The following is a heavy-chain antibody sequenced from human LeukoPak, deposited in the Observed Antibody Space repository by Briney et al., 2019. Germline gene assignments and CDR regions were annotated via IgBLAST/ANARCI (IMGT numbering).Heavy chain of an antibody. J-gene: IGHJ4*02. D-gene: IGHD1-26*01. V-gene: IGHV3-48*01. CDR1: GFTFSNYN. Sequence: HPGGSLRLSCAASGFTFSNYNMNWVRQAPGKGLERVSYISSSGNTIYYADSVKGRFTISRDNAKNSLYLQMNSLRAEDTAVYYCATGSGTYSGTCFDYWGQGTLVTVSS. CDR3: ATGSGTYSGTCFDY. CDR2: ISSSGNTI.